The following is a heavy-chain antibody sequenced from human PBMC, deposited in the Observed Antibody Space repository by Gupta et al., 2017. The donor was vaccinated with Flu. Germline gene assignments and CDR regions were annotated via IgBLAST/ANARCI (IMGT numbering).Heavy chain of an antibody. J-gene: IGHJ4*02. D-gene: IGHD2-21*02. CDR3: AREFPCGGDCYFLDY. Sequence: QVHLVQSGAEVKEPGSSVKVSCTASGIPVSSSSITWVRQAPGQGLEWMGDILPVIGATNYAQNFQGRVTLTADESSSTAYMDLRSLRFDDTAIYYCAREFPCGGDCYFLDYWGQGTLVSVSS. V-gene: IGHV1-69*01. CDR1: GIPVSSSS. CDR2: ILPVIGAT.